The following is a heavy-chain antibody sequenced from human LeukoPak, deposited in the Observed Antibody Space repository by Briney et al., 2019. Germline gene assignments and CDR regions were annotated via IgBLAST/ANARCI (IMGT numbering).Heavy chain of an antibody. J-gene: IGHJ4*02. CDR2: IYSSGTT. V-gene: IGHV4-59*01. CDR1: GVSISTYY. Sequence: SETLSLTCTVSGVSISTYYWSWIRQPPGKGPEWIGYIYSSGTTNYNPSLKSRVTISIDTSKNEFSLKLTSVTAADTAVYYGSGSYFEGTFDHWGQGSLVIVSS. CDR3: SGSYFEGTFDH. D-gene: IGHD3-10*01.